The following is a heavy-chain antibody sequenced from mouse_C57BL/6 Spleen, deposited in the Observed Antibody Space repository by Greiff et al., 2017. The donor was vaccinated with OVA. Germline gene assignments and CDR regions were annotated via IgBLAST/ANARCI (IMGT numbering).Heavy chain of an antibody. CDR2: IYPGDGDT. D-gene: IGHD1-1*01. Sequence: QVQLQQSGPELVKPGASVKISCKASGYAFSSSWLNWVKQRPGKGLEWIGRIYPGDGDTNYNGKFKGKATLTADKSSSTAYMQLSSLTSEDSAVYFCARYTVVGPWYFDVWGTGTTVTVSS. V-gene: IGHV1-82*01. CDR1: GYAFSSSW. J-gene: IGHJ1*03. CDR3: ARYTVVGPWYFDV.